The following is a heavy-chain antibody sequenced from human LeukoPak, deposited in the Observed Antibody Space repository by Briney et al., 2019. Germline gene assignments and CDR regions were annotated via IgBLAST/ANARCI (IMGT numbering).Heavy chain of an antibody. J-gene: IGHJ4*02. CDR1: GFTFSSYS. V-gene: IGHV3-48*01. D-gene: IGHD2-15*01. Sequence: GGSLRLSCAASGFTFSSYSMNWVRQAPGKGLEWVSYISSSSSTIYYADSVKGRFTISRDNAKNSLYLQMNSLRAEDTAVYYCARGGPGRAYCSGSSCYRLFDYWGQGTLVSVSS. CDR2: ISSSSSTI. CDR3: ARGGPGRAYCSGSSCYRLFDY.